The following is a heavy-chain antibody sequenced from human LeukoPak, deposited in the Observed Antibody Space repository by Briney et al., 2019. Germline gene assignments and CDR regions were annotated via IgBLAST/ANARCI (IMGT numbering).Heavy chain of an antibody. CDR1: GFTFDDYA. CDR3: TKSQYSTVTYYGLDV. V-gene: IGHV3-9*01. D-gene: IGHD4-17*01. J-gene: IGHJ6*02. CDR2: TSWNSGNI. Sequence: RPGGSLRLSCAASGFTFDDYAMHWVRQAPGKGLEWVSGTSWNSGNIGYADFVKGRFTIPRDNAKDSLYLKMNSLRDEDTALYYCTKSQYSTVTYYGLDVWGQGTTVTVS.